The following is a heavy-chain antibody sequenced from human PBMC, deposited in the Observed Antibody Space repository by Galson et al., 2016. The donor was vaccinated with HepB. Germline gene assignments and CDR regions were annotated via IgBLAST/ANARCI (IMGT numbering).Heavy chain of an antibody. CDR2: LSGSSTHT. CDR1: GFTFSTFA. J-gene: IGHJ5*02. CDR3: AKDWRSTTVVVVVENWFDP. V-gene: IGHV3-23*01. Sequence: SLRLSCAASGFTFSTFAMSWVRQAPGKGLEWVSGLSGSSTHTYYADSVKCRFTISRDNSNKTLYLHMNNLSAEDPAVYHCAKDWRSTTVVVVVENWFDPWGQGTLVTVSS. D-gene: IGHD3-22*01.